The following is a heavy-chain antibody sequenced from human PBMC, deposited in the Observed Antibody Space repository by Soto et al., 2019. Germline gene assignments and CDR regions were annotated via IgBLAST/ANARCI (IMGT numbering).Heavy chain of an antibody. CDR1: SGSISDNNW. Sequence: QVQLQESGPGLVKPSGTLSLTCAVSSGSISDNNWWSWVRQPPGKGLEYIGEIYHSGSTNYNPSLKSRITISVDWSKIQFSLKITSVTAADTAVYYCARGMIGGTRRFDPWGQGTLVTVSS. V-gene: IGHV4-4*02. D-gene: IGHD1-1*01. CDR3: ARGMIGGTRRFDP. J-gene: IGHJ5*02. CDR2: IYHSGST.